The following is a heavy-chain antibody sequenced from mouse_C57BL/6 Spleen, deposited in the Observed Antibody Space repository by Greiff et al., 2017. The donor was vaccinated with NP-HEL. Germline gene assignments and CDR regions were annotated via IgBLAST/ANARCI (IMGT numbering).Heavy chain of an antibody. D-gene: IGHD1-1*01. CDR1: GYTFTSYW. CDR3: ARRSQGDYYGSSYAGYFDV. J-gene: IGHJ1*03. V-gene: IGHV1-64*01. CDR2: IHPNSGST. Sequence: QVQLQQPGAELVKPGASVKLSCKASGYTFTSYWMHWVKQRPGQGLEWIGMIHPNSGSTNYNEKFKSKATLTVDKSSSTAYMQLSSLTSEDSAVYYCARRSQGDYYGSSYAGYFDVWGTGTTVTVSS.